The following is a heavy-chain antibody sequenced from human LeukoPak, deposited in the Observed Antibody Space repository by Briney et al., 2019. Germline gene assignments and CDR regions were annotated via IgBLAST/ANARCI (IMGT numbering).Heavy chain of an antibody. CDR2: IYYSGST. V-gene: IGHV4-39*07. CDR1: GGSISGSSYY. D-gene: IGHD6-13*01. CDR3: ARGRWQQLGYFDY. J-gene: IGHJ4*02. Sequence: SETLSLTCTVSGGSISGSSYYWGWIRQPPGKGLEWLGSIYYSGSTYYNPSLKSRVTISVDTSKNQFSLKLSSVTAADTAVYYCARGRWQQLGYFDYWGQGTLVTVSS.